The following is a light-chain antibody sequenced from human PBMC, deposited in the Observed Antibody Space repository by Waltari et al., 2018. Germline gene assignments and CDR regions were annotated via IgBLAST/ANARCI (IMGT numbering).Light chain of an antibody. V-gene: IGKV3-20*01. Sequence: EIVLTQSPGTLSLSPGERATLSCRASQSVSSSYLAWYQQKPGQATRLLIYGASSRATGIPDRFSGSGSGTDFTLTISRLEPEDFAVYYCQQYGSSSWKFGQGTKVEIK. CDR1: QSVSSSY. J-gene: IGKJ1*01. CDR3: QQYGSSSWK. CDR2: GAS.